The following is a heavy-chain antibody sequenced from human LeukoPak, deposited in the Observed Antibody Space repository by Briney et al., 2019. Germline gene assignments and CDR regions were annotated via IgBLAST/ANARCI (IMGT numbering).Heavy chain of an antibody. V-gene: IGHV3-21*01. J-gene: IGHJ5*02. D-gene: IGHD3-10*01. CDR1: GFTFSSYN. CDR3: AKDAGVPSGSGQLYNWLDP. CDR2: ITSSSTYT. Sequence: GGSLRLSCAASGFTFSSYNMNWVRQAPGKGLEWVSSITSSSTYTYYADSVKGRFTISRDNAKNSLYLQMSSLRAEDTAVYYCAKDAGVPSGSGQLYNWLDPWGQGTLVTVSS.